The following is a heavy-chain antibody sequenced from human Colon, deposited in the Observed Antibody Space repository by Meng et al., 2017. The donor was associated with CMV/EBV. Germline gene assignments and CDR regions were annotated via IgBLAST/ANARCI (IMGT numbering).Heavy chain of an antibody. J-gene: IGHJ3*02. CDR1: GFTFSTYT. CDR2: IKEDGSEK. V-gene: IGHV3-7*01. Sequence: GGSLRLSCAASGFTFSTYTMNWVRQAPGRGLELVAHIKEDGSEKYFVGSVKGRFAISRDNAKNSLYLQMNSLRAEDTAVYYCARDPYIKAFDIWGQGTVVTVSS. CDR3: ARDPYIKAFDI. D-gene: IGHD4-11*01.